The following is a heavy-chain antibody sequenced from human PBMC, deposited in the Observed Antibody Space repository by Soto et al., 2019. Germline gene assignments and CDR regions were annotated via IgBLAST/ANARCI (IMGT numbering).Heavy chain of an antibody. CDR1: GFTFSSYA. CDR2: ISGSGGST. D-gene: IGHD6-19*01. V-gene: IGHV3-23*01. J-gene: IGHJ6*04. CDR3: ARGRGWYTLFYYYGMAV. Sequence: PGGSLRLSCAASGFTFSSYAMSWVRQAPGKGLEWVSAISGSGGSTYYADSVKGRFTISRDNSKNTMYLQMNSLRAEDTAVYYCARGRGWYTLFYYYGMAVGGKGPTDTVP.